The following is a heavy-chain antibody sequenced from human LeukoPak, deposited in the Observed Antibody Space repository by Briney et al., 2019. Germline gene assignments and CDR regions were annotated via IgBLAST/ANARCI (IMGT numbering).Heavy chain of an antibody. J-gene: IGHJ4*02. Sequence: SETLSLTCTVSGGSISSGDDYWSWIRQPPGKGLEWIGYIYYSGSTYYNPSLKSRVTISVDTSKNQLSLKLSSVTAADTAVYYCARFVAGARNFDYWGQGALVTVSS. CDR2: IYYSGST. V-gene: IGHV4-31*03. CDR3: ARFVAGARNFDY. D-gene: IGHD6-19*01. CDR1: GGSISSGDDY.